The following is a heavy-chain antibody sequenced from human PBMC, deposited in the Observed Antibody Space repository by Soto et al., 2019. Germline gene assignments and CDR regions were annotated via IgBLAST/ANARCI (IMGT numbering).Heavy chain of an antibody. J-gene: IGHJ6*02. CDR2: ISGSSNTI. Sequence: EVPLVESGGGLIQRGGSLRLSFAASGFTLSTYSLNWVRQAPRKGLEWLSYISGSSNTIYYADSVKGRFTISRDNDKNSLYLQMNSLRDEDTAVYFCARGFDLQYGMDVWGQGTTVTVSS. D-gene: IGHD3-10*01. V-gene: IGHV3-48*02. CDR1: GFTLSTYS. CDR3: ARGFDLQYGMDV.